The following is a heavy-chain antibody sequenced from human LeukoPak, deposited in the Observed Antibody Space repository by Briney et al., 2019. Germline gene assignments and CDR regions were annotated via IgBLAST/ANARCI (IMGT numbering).Heavy chain of an antibody. J-gene: IGHJ6*02. D-gene: IGHD1-26*01. Sequence: GASVKVSCKASGGTFSNYTINWVRQAPGQGLEWMGGIIPIFETTAYAQKFQGRVTITADESTSTAYMEVNSLKSEDTAVYYCARDQKVGATPYFGMDVWGRGTTVTVS. CDR3: ARDQKVGATPYFGMDV. V-gene: IGHV1-69*13. CDR2: IIPIFETT. CDR1: GGTFSNYT.